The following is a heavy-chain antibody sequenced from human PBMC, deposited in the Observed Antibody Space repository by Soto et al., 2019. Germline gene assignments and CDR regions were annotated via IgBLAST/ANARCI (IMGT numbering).Heavy chain of an antibody. D-gene: IGHD1-1*01. CDR3: ARENWNDNTGWSWFDP. J-gene: IGHJ5*02. Sequence: GASVKVSCKASGGTFSSYTISWVRQAPGQGPEWMGRIIPILGIANYAQKFQGRVTITADKSTSTAYMKLSSVTAADTAVYYCARENWNDNTGWSWFDPWGQGTLVTVSS. V-gene: IGHV1-69*04. CDR1: GGTFSSYT. CDR2: IIPILGIA.